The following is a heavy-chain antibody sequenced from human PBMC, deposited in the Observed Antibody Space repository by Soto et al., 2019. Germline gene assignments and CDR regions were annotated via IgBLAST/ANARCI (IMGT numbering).Heavy chain of an antibody. CDR3: AIYDSSGSRGFQH. CDR2: IFYSGST. J-gene: IGHJ1*01. V-gene: IGHV4-31*03. Sequence: QVQLQESGPGLVKPSQTLSLTCTVSGGSISSGVYYWSWIRQHPGKGLEWIGYIFYSGSTYYNPSLKSRVTISVDTSKNQFSLKPSSVTAADTAVYYCAIYDSSGSRGFQHWGQGTLITVSS. D-gene: IGHD3-22*01. CDR1: GGSISSGVYY.